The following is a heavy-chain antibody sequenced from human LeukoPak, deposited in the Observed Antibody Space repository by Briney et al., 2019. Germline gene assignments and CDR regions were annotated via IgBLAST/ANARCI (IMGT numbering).Heavy chain of an antibody. CDR2: INSDGSNR. CDR3: AKGRGTTVTSAANY. V-gene: IGHV3-74*01. Sequence: GGSLRLSCVASGLTFSSNWMHWVRQAPGKGLVWVSSINSDGSNRRYADSVKDRFTISRDNSKNTLSLQMNSLRAEDTAVYYCAKGRGTTVTSAANYWGQGTLVTVSS. D-gene: IGHD4-17*01. J-gene: IGHJ4*02. CDR1: GLTFSSNW.